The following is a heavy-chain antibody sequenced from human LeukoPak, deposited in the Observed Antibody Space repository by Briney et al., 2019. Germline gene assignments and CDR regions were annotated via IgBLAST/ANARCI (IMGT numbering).Heavy chain of an antibody. D-gene: IGHD3-10*01. CDR1: GYTFTSYG. CDR2: ISAYNGNT. V-gene: IGHV1-18*01. CDR3: ARVDGLLWFGERKVHAFDI. J-gene: IGHJ3*02. Sequence: GASVKVSCKASGYTFTSYGISWVRQAPGQGLEWMGWISAYNGNTNYAQKLQGRVTMTTDTSTSTAYMELSRLRSDDTAVYYCARVDGLLWFGERKVHAFDIWGQGTMVTVSS.